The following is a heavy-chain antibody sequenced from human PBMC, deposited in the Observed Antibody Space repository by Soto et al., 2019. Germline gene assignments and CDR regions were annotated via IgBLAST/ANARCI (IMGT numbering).Heavy chain of an antibody. D-gene: IGHD5-18*01. J-gene: IGHJ4*02. Sequence: GGSLRLSCAASGFTFSSYSMNWGRQAPGPGLERVSSISSSSSYINYADSVMGRFTISRENAKNSLYLLMNSLRAEDTAVYYSAKQLWLHGTGLYYFDYWGQGTLVTVSS. CDR3: AKQLWLHGTGLYYFDY. CDR2: ISSSSSYI. CDR1: GFTFSSYS. V-gene: IGHV3-21*01.